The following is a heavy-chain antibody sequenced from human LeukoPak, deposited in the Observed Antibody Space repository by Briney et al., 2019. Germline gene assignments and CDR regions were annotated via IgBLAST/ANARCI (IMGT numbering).Heavy chain of an antibody. D-gene: IGHD2-15*01. CDR2: ISAYNGNT. Sequence: GASVKVSCKASGYTFTGYYMHWVRQAPGQGLEWMGWISAYNGNTNYAQKLQGRVTMTTDTSTSTAYMELRSLRSDDTAVYYCARDSWRGVDYYYYMDVWGKGTTVTVSS. V-gene: IGHV1-18*04. CDR3: ARDSWRGVDYYYYMDV. J-gene: IGHJ6*03. CDR1: GYTFTGYY.